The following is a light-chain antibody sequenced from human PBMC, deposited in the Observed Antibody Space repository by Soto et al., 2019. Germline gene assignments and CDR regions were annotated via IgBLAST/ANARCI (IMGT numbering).Light chain of an antibody. CDR2: SIS. V-gene: IGLV7-43*01. CDR3: LLYYDTDRV. CDR1: TEPVTGGFY. Sequence: QTVVTQEPSMTVSPGGTVTLTCSSSTEPVTGGFYPNWFQQKPGQAPRPLIYSISNKHSWTPARFSGSLLGGKATLTLSSVQPEDEAEYFCLLYYDTDRVFGGGTKLTVL. J-gene: IGLJ2*01.